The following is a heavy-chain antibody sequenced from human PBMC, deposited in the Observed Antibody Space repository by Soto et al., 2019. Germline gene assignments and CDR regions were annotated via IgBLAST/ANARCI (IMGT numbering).Heavy chain of an antibody. J-gene: IGHJ5*02. CDR3: ARDWYPRFDP. CDR1: GYTFSSYG. V-gene: IGHV1-18*01. CDR2: INPSSGET. D-gene: IGHD6-13*01. Sequence: QIRLVQSGGEVRTPGASVKVSCKASGYTFSSYGITWVRQAPGQGLEWLGWINPSSGETNYAQTFQGRVTVTTDTSTPTGYRELRNLTFDDAAVYYCARDWYPRFDPWGQGTLVTVSS.